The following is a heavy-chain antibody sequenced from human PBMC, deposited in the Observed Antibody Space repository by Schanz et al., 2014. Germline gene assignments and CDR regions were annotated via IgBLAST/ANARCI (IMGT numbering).Heavy chain of an antibody. D-gene: IGHD2-2*01. J-gene: IGHJ4*02. Sequence: QVQLVESGGGVVQPGGSLRLSCAASGFTFSSYAMSWVRQAPGKGLEWVAVISYDGSNKYYADSVKGRFTISRDNSKNTLYLQMNSLRAEDTAVYYCAKDLLYGAPMPLNHLDYWGQGTLVTVSS. CDR3: AKDLLYGAPMPLNHLDY. CDR2: ISYDGSNK. V-gene: IGHV3-30-3*01. CDR1: GFTFSSYA.